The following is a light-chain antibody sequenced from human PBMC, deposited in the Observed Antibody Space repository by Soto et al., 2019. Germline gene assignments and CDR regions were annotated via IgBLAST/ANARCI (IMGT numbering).Light chain of an antibody. Sequence: EIGVTKSPRTLSLSPGERATLYCRASESISNSYLAWYQQKPGQAPSVLIYVASTRATGVPARFSGSGSGTDFTLSISRVEPEDFAVYYCQQDDTSPWTFGQGTKVDI. CDR3: QQDDTSPWT. CDR1: ESISNSY. V-gene: IGKV3-20*01. CDR2: VAS. J-gene: IGKJ1*01.